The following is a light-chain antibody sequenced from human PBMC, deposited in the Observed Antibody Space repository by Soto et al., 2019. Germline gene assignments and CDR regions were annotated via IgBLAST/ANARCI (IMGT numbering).Light chain of an antibody. CDR2: EGS. J-gene: IGLJ2*01. CDR1: SSDIGTYNL. V-gene: IGLV2-23*01. CDR3: CAYAGENTWI. Sequence: QSVLTQPASVSGSPGQSIIISCTGTSSDIGTYNLVSWYQQHPGKAPKLMVYEGSARPSGVSNRFSGSKSGNTASLTISGLQAEDEADYYCCAYAGENTWIFGGGTKLTVL.